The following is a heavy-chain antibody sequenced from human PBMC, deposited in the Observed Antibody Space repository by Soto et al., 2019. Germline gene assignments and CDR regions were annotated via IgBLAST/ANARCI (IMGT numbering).Heavy chain of an antibody. V-gene: IGHV1-8*01. D-gene: IGHD3-22*01. J-gene: IGHJ5*02. Sequence: GASVKVSCKASGYTFTSYDINWVRQATGQGLEWMGWMNPNSGNTGYAQKFQGRVTKTRNTSISTAYMELSSLRSEDTAVYCCARGTYYYDSSGNNWFDPWGQGTLVTVSS. CDR3: ARGTYYYDSSGNNWFDP. CDR2: MNPNSGNT. CDR1: GYTFTSYD.